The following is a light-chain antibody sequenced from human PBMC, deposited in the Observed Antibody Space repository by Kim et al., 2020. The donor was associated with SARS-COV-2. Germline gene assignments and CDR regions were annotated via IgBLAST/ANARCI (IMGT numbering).Light chain of an antibody. CDR1: RLGNKY. CDR3: QAWDSTTTV. V-gene: IGLV3-1*01. CDR2: QDT. J-gene: IGLJ2*01. Sequence: SYELTQPPSVSVSPGQTASITCSGERLGNKYVCWYQQKPGQSPVVVIYQDTQRPSGIPERFSGSNSANTATLTISGTQAMDEADYYCQAWDSTTTVFGGG.